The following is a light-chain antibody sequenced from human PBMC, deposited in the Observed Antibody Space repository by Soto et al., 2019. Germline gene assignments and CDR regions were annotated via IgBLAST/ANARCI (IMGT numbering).Light chain of an antibody. V-gene: IGKV3-15*01. Sequence: EIVMTQSPATLSVSPGERATLSCRASQSIGSNLAWYQQKPGQAPRLLMYGVSTRATGLSARFSGSGSGTEFTLTISNLQSEDFAVYYCQQYNNWPPFTFGPGTKVDLK. CDR2: GVS. J-gene: IGKJ3*01. CDR3: QQYNNWPPFT. CDR1: QSIGSN.